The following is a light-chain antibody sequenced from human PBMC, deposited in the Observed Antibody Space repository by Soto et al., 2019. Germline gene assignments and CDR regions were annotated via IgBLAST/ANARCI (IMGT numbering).Light chain of an antibody. CDR2: DVS. Sequence: QSALTQPASVSGSPGQSITISCTGTSSDVGGYNSVSWYQQHPGKAPKLMIYDVSNRPSGVSNRFSGSKSGNAASLTISGLQAEDEAAYYCSSYTSSSAVVFGGGTQLTVL. V-gene: IGLV2-14*01. CDR3: SSYTSSSAVV. CDR1: SSDVGGYNS. J-gene: IGLJ2*01.